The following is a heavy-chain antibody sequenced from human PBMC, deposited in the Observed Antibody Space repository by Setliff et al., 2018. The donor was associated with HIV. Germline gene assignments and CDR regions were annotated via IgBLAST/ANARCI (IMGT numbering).Heavy chain of an antibody. J-gene: IGHJ4*02. CDR3: ARPQHIYDYSSDDY. CDR2: ILDKANNYAT. D-gene: IGHD3-22*01. Sequence: GSLRLSCAASGFTFSGSAMHWVRQASGKGLEWVGRILDKANNYATAYAASLEGRFTISRDDSKNTAYLQMSSLKTEDTAVYYCARPQHIYDYSSDDYWGQGTLVTVSS. CDR1: GFTFSGSA. V-gene: IGHV3-73*01.